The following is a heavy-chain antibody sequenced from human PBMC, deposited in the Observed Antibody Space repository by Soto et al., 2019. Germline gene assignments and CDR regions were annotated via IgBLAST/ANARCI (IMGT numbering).Heavy chain of an antibody. CDR2: ISSSSSYI. J-gene: IGHJ4*02. CDR3: ARVGFLYSSGWYPGRDY. CDR1: GFTFSSYS. Sequence: GGSLRLSCAASGFTFSSYSMNWVRQAPGKGLEWVSSISSSSSYIYYADSVKGRFTISRDNAKNSLYLQMNSLRAEDTAVYYCARVGFLYSSGWYPGRDYWGQGTLVTVSS. D-gene: IGHD6-19*01. V-gene: IGHV3-21*01.